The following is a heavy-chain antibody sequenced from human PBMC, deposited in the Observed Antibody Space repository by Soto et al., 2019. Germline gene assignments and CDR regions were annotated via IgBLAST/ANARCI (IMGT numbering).Heavy chain of an antibody. V-gene: IGHV3-30*03. CDR2: ISRDGGTK. D-gene: IGHD2-8*02. J-gene: IGHJ4*02. CDR1: GFTVSTYG. Sequence: QVLLVESGGGVVQPGRSLRLSCAASGFTVSTYGMHWVRQAPGKGLEWVAVISRDGGTKYYADSVKGRFTISRDNSRNTLFLEMNSLRGDDMAVYYCTGEVASGYWGQGTLVTVSS. CDR3: TGEVASGY.